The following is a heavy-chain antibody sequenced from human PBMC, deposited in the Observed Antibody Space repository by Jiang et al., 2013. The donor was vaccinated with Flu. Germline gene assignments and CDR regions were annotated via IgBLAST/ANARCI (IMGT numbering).Heavy chain of an antibody. D-gene: IGHD1-26*01. CDR2: IYPDDSDV. J-gene: IGHJ4*02. CDR3: AKCGGFSAGGTYYAGYYFDY. CDR1: GYSFTNYW. Sequence: GYSFTNYWIGWVRQMPGKGLEWMGIIYPDDSDVRYNPSFQGQVTISADKSITTAYLQWSSLKASDTAMYYCAKCGGFSAGGTYYAGYYFDYWGQGTLVTVSS. V-gene: IGHV5-51*01.